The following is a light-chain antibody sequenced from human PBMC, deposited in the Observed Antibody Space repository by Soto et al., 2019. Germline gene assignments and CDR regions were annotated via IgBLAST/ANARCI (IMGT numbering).Light chain of an antibody. CDR1: SSSIGSNS. CDR3: ATWDDSLSGYV. CDR2: YNS. J-gene: IGLJ1*01. V-gene: IGLV1-47*02. Sequence: QSALTQPPSASGTPGQSVTISCSGSSSSIGSNSVYWYQHLPGTAPQLLIYYNSQRPSGVPDRFSGSKSGTSASLAISGLRSEDEADYYCATWDDSLSGYVFGTGTKVTVL.